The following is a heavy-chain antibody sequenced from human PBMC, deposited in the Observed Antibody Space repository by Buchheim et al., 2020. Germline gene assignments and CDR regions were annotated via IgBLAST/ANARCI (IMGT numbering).Heavy chain of an antibody. CDR3: ARTGSGSYYNENWFDP. J-gene: IGHJ5*02. D-gene: IGHD3-10*01. CDR1: GGSFSGYY. CDR2: INHSGST. V-gene: IGHV4-34*01. Sequence: QVQLQQWGAGLLKPSETLSLTCAVYGGSFSGYYWSWIRQPPGKGLEWIGEINHSGSTNYNPSLKSRVTISVDKSKHKFSLKLSSVTAADTAVYYCARTGSGSYYNENWFDPWGQGTL.